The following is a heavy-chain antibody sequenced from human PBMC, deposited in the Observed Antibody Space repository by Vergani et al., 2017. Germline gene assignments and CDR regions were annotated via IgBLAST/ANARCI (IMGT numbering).Heavy chain of an antibody. CDR3: ARDKRNSNYDILTGDV. D-gene: IGHD3-9*01. V-gene: IGHV3-21*01. CDR1: GFTFSSYS. CDR2: ISSSSSYI. Sequence: EVQLVESGGGLVKPGGSLRLSCAASGFTFSSYSMNWVRQAPGKGLEWVSSISSSSSYIYYADSVKGRFTISRDNAKNSLYLQMNSLRVEDTAVYYCARDKRNSNYDILTGDVWGQGTTVTVSS. J-gene: IGHJ6*02.